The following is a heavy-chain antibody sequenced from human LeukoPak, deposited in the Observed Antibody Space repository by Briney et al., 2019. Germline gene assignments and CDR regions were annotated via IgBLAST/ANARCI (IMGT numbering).Heavy chain of an antibody. J-gene: IGHJ4*02. CDR1: GFTFSDYN. CDR3: ARNPAAGTLDY. V-gene: IGHV3-11*06. D-gene: IGHD6-13*01. CDR2: ISSSSSHT. Sequence: GGSLRLSCAASGFTFSDYNMHWVRQAPGKGLEWVSFISSSSSHTNYADSVKGRFTISRDNAKNSLFLQMHSLRVEDTAVYYCARNPAAGTLDYWGQGTLVTVSS.